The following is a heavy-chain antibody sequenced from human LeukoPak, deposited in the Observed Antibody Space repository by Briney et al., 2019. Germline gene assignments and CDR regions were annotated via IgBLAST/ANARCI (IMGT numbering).Heavy chain of an antibody. V-gene: IGHV3-11*01. CDR2: ISSSGSTI. CDR1: GFTFSDYY. D-gene: IGHD3-10*01. J-gene: IGHJ6*02. CDR3: AREGITMVRGVGAYYYYGVDV. Sequence: GGSLRLSCAASGFTFSDYYMSWIRQAPGKGLEWVSYISSSGSTIYYADSVKGRFTISRDNAKNSLYLQMNSLRAEDTAVYYCAREGITMVRGVGAYYYYGVDVWGQGTTVTVSS.